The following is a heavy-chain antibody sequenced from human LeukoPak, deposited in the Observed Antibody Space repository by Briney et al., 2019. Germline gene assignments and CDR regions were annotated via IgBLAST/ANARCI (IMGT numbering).Heavy chain of an antibody. J-gene: IGHJ4*02. Sequence: GGSLRLSCAASGFTFSSYSMNWVRQAPGKGLEWVSSISSSSTYIYYADSVKGRFTISRDDAKNSLYLQMNSLSAEDTAVYYCARDAGAGFDYWGQGALVTVSS. CDR1: GFTFSSYS. V-gene: IGHV3-21*06. CDR3: ARDAGAGFDY. D-gene: IGHD6-13*01. CDR2: ISSSSTYI.